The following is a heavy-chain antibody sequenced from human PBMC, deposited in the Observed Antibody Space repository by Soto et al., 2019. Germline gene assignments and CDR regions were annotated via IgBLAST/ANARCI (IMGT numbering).Heavy chain of an antibody. Sequence: SETLSLTCTVSGGSISGGGYYWSWIRQHPGKGLERIGHIYNSGSTYYNPSLKSRVTISVDTSKNQFSLKLSSVTAADTAVYYCASAPNQYYFDYWGQGTLVTVSS. V-gene: IGHV4-31*03. CDR2: IYNSGST. J-gene: IGHJ4*02. CDR1: GGSISGGGYY. CDR3: ASAPNQYYFDY.